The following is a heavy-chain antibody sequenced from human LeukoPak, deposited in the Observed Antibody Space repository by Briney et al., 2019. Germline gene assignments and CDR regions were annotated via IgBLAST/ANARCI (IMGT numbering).Heavy chain of an antibody. J-gene: IGHJ4*02. CDR2: ISSSSSYI. CDR1: GFTFSSYS. CDR3: ARDRGYSYGYDLDY. V-gene: IGHV3-21*01. D-gene: IGHD5-18*01. Sequence: GGSLRLSCAASGFTFSSYSMNWVRQAPGKGLEWVSSISSSSSYIYYADSVKGRFTIYRDNAKNSLYLQMNSLRAEDTAVYYCARDRGYSYGYDLDYWGQGTLVTVSS.